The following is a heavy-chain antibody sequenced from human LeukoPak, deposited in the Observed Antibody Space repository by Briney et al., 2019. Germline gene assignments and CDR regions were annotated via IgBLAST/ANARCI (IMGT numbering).Heavy chain of an antibody. V-gene: IGHV3-30*18. CDR1: GFTLSSYG. CDR2: ISPDGSGK. J-gene: IGHJ4*02. D-gene: IGHD6-19*01. Sequence: GRSLRLSCAASGFTLSSYGMHWVRQGPGKGLEWVAVISPDGSGKFYADSVKGRSTISRDNPMNTLFLQMNSLRGDDTAVYYCAKERGAFSAYDYWGQGTLVTVSS. CDR3: AKERGAFSAYDY.